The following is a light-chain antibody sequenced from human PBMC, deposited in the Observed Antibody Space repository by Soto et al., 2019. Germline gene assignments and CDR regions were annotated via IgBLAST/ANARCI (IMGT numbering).Light chain of an antibody. CDR1: QSLLSSADNKNY. V-gene: IGKV4-1*01. Sequence: DIVMTQSPDSLAVSLGERAAINCKSRQSLLSSADNKNYLAWYQQKPGQPPKLLISWASTRQFGVPDRFIGSGSVTDFTLTISSLQPEDVALYYCQQYYGAPLTFGGGTKVEI. J-gene: IGKJ4*01. CDR2: WAS. CDR3: QQYYGAPLT.